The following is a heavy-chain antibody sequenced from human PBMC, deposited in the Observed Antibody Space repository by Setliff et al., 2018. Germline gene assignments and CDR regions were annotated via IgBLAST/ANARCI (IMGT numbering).Heavy chain of an antibody. J-gene: IGHJ5*02. D-gene: IGHD1-1*01. CDR2: IHPSGST. CDR1: GDSISSGSYH. CDR3: ARTTGSTHNWLDP. V-gene: IGHV4-61*02. Sequence: SETLSLTCTVSGDSISSGSYHWSWIRKPAGKGLEWVGRIHPSGSTNYNPSLKSRVTISVDTSKNQFSLKVSSVTAADTAVYYCARTTGSTHNWLDPWGPGTLVTVSS.